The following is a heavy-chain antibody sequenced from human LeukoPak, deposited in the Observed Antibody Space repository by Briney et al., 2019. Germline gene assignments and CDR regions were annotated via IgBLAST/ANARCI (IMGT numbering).Heavy chain of an antibody. D-gene: IGHD3-10*01. CDR2: INHSGST. CDR3: ARVLFFRGMVRGVRGFDP. V-gene: IGHV4-34*01. Sequence: PSETLSLTCAVYGGSFSGYYWSWIRQPPGKGLEWIGEINHSGSTNYNPSLKSRVTISVDTSKNQFSLKLSSVTAADTAVYYCARVLFFRGMVRGVRGFDPWGQGTLVAVSS. CDR1: GGSFSGYY. J-gene: IGHJ5*02.